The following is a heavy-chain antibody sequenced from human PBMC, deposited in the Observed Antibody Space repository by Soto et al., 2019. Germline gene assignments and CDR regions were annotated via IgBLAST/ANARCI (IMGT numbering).Heavy chain of an antibody. CDR3: ARVVGGYCSGGSCYYEDYYGMDV. D-gene: IGHD2-15*01. CDR1: GGSISSYY. Sequence: QVQLQESGPGLVKPSETLSLTCTVSGGSISSYYWSWIRQPPGKGLEWIGYIYYSGSTNYNPSLKSRVTISVDTSKNQFSLKLSSVTAADTAVYYCARVVGGYCSGGSCYYEDYYGMDVWGQGTTVTVSS. CDR2: IYYSGST. V-gene: IGHV4-59*01. J-gene: IGHJ6*02.